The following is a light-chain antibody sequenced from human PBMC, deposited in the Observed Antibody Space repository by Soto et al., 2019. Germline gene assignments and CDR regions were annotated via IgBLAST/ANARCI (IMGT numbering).Light chain of an antibody. CDR2: DVS. CDR3: SSYTSSSTMV. J-gene: IGLJ2*01. Sequence: QSVLTQPASVSGSPGQSITISFTGTSSDVGGYNYVSWYQQHPGKAPKLMIYDVSNRPSGVSNRFSGSKSGNTASLTISGLQAEDEDDYYCSSYTSSSTMVFGGGTKLTVL. V-gene: IGLV2-14*01. CDR1: SSDVGGYNY.